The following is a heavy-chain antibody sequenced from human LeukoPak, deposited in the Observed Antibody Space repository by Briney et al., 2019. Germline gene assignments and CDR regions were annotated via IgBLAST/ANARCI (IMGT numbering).Heavy chain of an antibody. Sequence: SKTLSLTCTVSGGSISSYYWSWIRQPAGKGLEWIGRIYTSGSTNYNPSLKSRVTMSVDTSKNQFSLKLSSVTAADTAVYYCARGVLNTIFDWFDPWGQGTLVTVSS. CDR2: IYTSGST. J-gene: IGHJ5*02. V-gene: IGHV4-4*07. CDR1: GGSISSYY. CDR3: ARGVLNTIFDWFDP. D-gene: IGHD3-3*01.